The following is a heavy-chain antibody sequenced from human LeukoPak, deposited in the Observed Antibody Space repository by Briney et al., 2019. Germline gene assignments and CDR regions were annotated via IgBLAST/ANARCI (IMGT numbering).Heavy chain of an antibody. J-gene: IGHJ4*02. Sequence: PGGSLRLSCAASGFTFSRYAIHWVRQAPGKGLEWVAVISYDGSNKYYADSVKGRFTISRDNSKNTVYLQMNSLRVKDTAVYYCARGRQWSDYWGQGTLVTVSS. CDR1: GFTFSRYA. D-gene: IGHD6-19*01. CDR3: ARGRQWSDY. V-gene: IGHV3-30*04. CDR2: ISYDGSNK.